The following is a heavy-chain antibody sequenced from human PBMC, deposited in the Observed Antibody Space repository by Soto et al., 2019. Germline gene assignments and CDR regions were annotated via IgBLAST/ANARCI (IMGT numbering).Heavy chain of an antibody. CDR2: ISSSSSTI. Sequence: GGSLRLSCAASGFTFSSYSMNWVRQAPGKGLEWVSYISSSSSTIYYADSVKGRFTISRDNAKNSLYLQMNSLRDEDTAVYYCARGPRRYDSSGYLFSIPSEFDYWGQGTLVTVSS. V-gene: IGHV3-48*02. J-gene: IGHJ4*02. CDR3: ARGPRRYDSSGYLFSIPSEFDY. D-gene: IGHD3-22*01. CDR1: GFTFSSYS.